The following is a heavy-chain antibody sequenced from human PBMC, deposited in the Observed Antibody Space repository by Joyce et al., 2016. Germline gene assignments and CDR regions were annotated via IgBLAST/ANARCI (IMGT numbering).Heavy chain of an antibody. D-gene: IGHD2-21*01. CDR1: GFTFSNYW. V-gene: IGHV3-7*01. CDR3: ARGRIRGFYFDF. Sequence: EVQLVESGGGLVQPGGSLRLSCAASGFTFSNYWMTWVRQTPGKGLEGVANIKQDGSDKYYVDSVKGRFTVSRDNAKNSLYLQTSSLRADDTAVYYCARGRIRGFYFDFWGQGTLVTVSS. J-gene: IGHJ4*02. CDR2: IKQDGSDK.